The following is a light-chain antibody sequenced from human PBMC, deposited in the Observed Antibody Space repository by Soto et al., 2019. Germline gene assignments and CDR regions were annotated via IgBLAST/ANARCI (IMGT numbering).Light chain of an antibody. CDR2: KAS. J-gene: IGKJ2*01. V-gene: IGKV1-5*03. CDR1: QSISNC. CDR3: QQCNSYLYT. Sequence: DIQMTQSPSTLSASVGDRVTITCRASQSISNCLGWYQQKPGKAPKLLIYKASTLESGVPSRFSGCGSGTEFTLTISSLQPDDFATYYCQQCNSYLYTFGQGTKLEIK.